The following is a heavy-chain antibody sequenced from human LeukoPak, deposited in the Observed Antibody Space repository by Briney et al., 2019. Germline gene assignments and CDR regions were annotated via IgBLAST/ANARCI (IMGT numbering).Heavy chain of an antibody. CDR2: FDPEDGET. D-gene: IGHD6-13*01. V-gene: IGHV1-24*01. J-gene: IGHJ4*02. CDR3: ATAGSSWHAPFDY. Sequence: ASVKVSCKVSGYTLTELSMHWVRQAPRKGLECRGGFDPEDGETIYVQKVQGRVTMTEDTSTDTAYMELSSLRSEDTAVYYCATAGSSWHAPFDYWGQGTLVTVSS. CDR1: GYTLTELS.